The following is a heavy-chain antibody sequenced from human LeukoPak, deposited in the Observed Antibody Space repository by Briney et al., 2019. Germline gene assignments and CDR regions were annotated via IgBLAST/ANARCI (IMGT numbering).Heavy chain of an antibody. J-gene: IGHJ6*02. CDR3: ARHGDSSGYYYGMDV. D-gene: IGHD3-22*01. Sequence: GESLKISCKSSGYSFTSYWIGWVRQMPGKGLEWMGIIYPGDSDTRYSPSFQGQVTISADKSISTAYLQWSSLKASDTAMYYCARHGDSSGYYYGMDVWGQGTTVTVSS. V-gene: IGHV5-51*01. CDR1: GYSFTSYW. CDR2: IYPGDSDT.